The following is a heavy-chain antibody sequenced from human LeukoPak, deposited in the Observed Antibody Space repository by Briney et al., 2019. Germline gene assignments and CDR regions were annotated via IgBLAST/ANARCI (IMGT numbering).Heavy chain of an antibody. Sequence: ASVKVSCKASGYTFTSYDINWVRQATGQGLEWMGWMNPNSGNTGYAQKFQGRVTMTRNTSISTAYMELSSLRSEDTAVYYCASNNCPTKCYYPYDYWGQGTLVTVSS. CDR2: MNPNSGNT. V-gene: IGHV1-8*01. D-gene: IGHD1-1*01. CDR3: ASNNCPTKCYYPYDY. J-gene: IGHJ4*02. CDR1: GYTFTSYD.